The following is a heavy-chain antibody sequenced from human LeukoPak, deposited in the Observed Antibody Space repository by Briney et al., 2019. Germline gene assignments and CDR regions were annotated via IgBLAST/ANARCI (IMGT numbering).Heavy chain of an antibody. D-gene: IGHD3-22*01. CDR1: GFTFSSYA. J-gene: IGHJ4*02. V-gene: IGHV3-30-3*01. CDR2: ISYDGSNK. CDR3: ARDPGKGIAMIVDY. Sequence: SGGSLRLSCAASGFTFSSYAMHWVRQAPGKGLEWVAVISYDGSNKYYADSVKGRFTISRDNSKNTLYLQMNSLRAEDTAVYYCARDPGKGIAMIVDYWGQGTLVTVSS.